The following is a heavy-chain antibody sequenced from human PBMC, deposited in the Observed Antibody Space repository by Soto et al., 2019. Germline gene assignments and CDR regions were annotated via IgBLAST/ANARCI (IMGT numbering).Heavy chain of an antibody. CDR1: GFTFSSFA. D-gene: IGHD2-15*01. CDR3: TKDRLHGS. CDR2: INTSGGSS. V-gene: IGHV3-23*01. Sequence: EVQLLESGGGLVQPGGSLRLSCAASGFTFSSFAMNWVRQAPGKGLECVSTINTSGGSSHYADSVKGRFTISRDNSKNTLSLQMSDLRADDPAVYYCTKDRLHGSWGQGPLVTVSS. J-gene: IGHJ5*02.